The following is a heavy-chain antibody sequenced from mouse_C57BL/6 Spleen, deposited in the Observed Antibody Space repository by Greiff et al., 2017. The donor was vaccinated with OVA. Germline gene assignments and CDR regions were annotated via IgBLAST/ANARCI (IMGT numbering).Heavy chain of an antibody. CDR3: ASLGYYASWCAY. Sequence: QVQLQQPGAELVRPGSSVKLSCKASGYTFTSYWMHWVKQRPLQGLEWIGNIDPSDSETHYNQKFKDKATLTVDKSSSTAYMPLSSLTSEDSAVYYGASLGYYASWCAYWGQGTLVTVAA. D-gene: IGHD2-3*01. J-gene: IGHJ3*01. CDR2: IDPSDSET. V-gene: IGHV1-52*01. CDR1: GYTFTSYW.